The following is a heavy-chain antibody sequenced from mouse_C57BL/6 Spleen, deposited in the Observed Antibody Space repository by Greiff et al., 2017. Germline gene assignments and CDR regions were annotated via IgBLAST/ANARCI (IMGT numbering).Heavy chain of an antibody. D-gene: IGHD1-1*01. J-gene: IGHJ4*01. V-gene: IGHV2-5*01. CDR3: ARLTTVARDYAMDY. CDR2: IWRGGST. CDR1: GFSLTSYG. Sequence: VQVVESGPGLVQPSQSLSITCTVSGFSLTSYGVHWVRQSPGKGLEWLGVIWRGGSTDYNAAFMSRLSITKDNSKSQVFFKMNSLQADDTAIYYCARLTTVARDYAMDYWGQGTSVTVSS.